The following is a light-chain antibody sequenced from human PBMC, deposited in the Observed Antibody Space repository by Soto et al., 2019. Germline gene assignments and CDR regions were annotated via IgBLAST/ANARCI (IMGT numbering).Light chain of an antibody. V-gene: IGLV2-11*01. CDR3: CSYAGSYTPVV. J-gene: IGLJ2*01. CDR1: SSDVGGYNY. Sequence: QSALTQPRSVSGSPGQSVTISCTGTSSDVGGYNYVSWYQQHPGKAPKLMIYDVSKRPSGVPDRFSGSKSGNTASLTISGLQAADEADYYCCSYAGSYTPVVFGGGTKVTVL. CDR2: DVS.